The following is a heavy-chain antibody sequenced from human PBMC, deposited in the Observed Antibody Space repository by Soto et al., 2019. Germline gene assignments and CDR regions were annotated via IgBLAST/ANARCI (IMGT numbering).Heavy chain of an antibody. CDR1: GGSFSGYY. Sequence: PSETLSLTCAVHGGSFSGYYWSWIRQPPGKGLEWIGEINHSGSTNYNPSLKSRVTISVDTSKNQFSLKLSSVTAADTAVYYCARVTRSYCSSTSCYTGAYYYYYGMDVWGQGTTVTVSS. D-gene: IGHD2-2*02. CDR3: ARVTRSYCSSTSCYTGAYYYYYGMDV. J-gene: IGHJ6*02. V-gene: IGHV4-34*01. CDR2: INHSGST.